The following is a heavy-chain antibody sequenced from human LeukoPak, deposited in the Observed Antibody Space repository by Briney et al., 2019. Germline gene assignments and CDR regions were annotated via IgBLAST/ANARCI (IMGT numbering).Heavy chain of an antibody. V-gene: IGHV3-7*01. D-gene: IGHD3-22*01. CDR1: GFTFSSYW. CDR2: IKQDGSEK. CDR3: ARVPPVYDSSGYHARGVSDY. Sequence: GGSLRLSCAVSGFTFSSYWMTWVRQAPGKGLEWVANIKQDGSEKHYVDSVKGRFTISRDNAKNSLYLQMHSLRAEDTAVYYCARVPPVYDSSGYHARGVSDYWDQGTLVTVSS. J-gene: IGHJ4*02.